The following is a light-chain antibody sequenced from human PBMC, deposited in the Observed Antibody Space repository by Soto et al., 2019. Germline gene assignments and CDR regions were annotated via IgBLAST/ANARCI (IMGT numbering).Light chain of an antibody. CDR3: QHYNSYSST. Sequence: DIQMTQSPSTLSASFGDRVTITCRASQSIGSWLAWYQQKAGKVPKLLIYGASSLQGGVPSRFSGSGSGTEFTLTISSLQPDDFATYYCQHYNSYSSTFGQGTKV. V-gene: IGKV1-5*01. CDR1: QSIGSW. J-gene: IGKJ1*01. CDR2: GAS.